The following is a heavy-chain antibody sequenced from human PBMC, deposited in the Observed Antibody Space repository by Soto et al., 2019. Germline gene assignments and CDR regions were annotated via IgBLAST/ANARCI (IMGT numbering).Heavy chain of an antibody. V-gene: IGHV1-18*04. CDR3: ARDVYDSSSNLNDEVDI. CDR2: ISTYNSDT. CDR1: GYNFTSYG. Sequence: QAQLKQSGPEVRKPGASVKVSCRASGYNFTSYGISWVRQAPGQGLEWTGWISTYNSDTNSAQNLQGRVTMTTDTSTSTAYLELRSLRFDDTAVYYCARDVYDSSSNLNDEVDIWGQGTMVTVSS. J-gene: IGHJ3*02. D-gene: IGHD3-22*01.